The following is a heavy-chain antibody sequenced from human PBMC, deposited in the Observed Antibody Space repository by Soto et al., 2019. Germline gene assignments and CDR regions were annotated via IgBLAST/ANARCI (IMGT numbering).Heavy chain of an antibody. CDR2: INAGNGNT. CDR3: ARVLVVPAAMSNLYYYGMDV. D-gene: IGHD2-2*01. Sequence: ASVKVSCKASGYTFTSYAMHWVRQAPGQRLEWMGWINAGNGNTKYSQKFQGRVTITRDTSASTAYMELSSLRSEDTAVYYCARVLVVPAAMSNLYYYGMDVWGQGTTVTVS. V-gene: IGHV1-3*01. CDR1: GYTFTSYA. J-gene: IGHJ6*02.